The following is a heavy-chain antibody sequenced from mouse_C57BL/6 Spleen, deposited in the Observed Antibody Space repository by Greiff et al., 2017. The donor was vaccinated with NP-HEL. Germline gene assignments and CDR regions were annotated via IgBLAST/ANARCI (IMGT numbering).Heavy chain of an antibody. V-gene: IGHV1-69*01. J-gene: IGHJ1*03. D-gene: IGHD1-1*01. CDR3: ARGGNYGWYFDV. CDR2: IDPSDSYT. CDR1: GYTFTSYW. Sequence: QVQLQQPGAELVMPGASVKLSCKASGYTFTSYWMHWVKQRPGQGLEWIGEIDPSDSYTNYNQKFKGKSTLTVDKSSSTAYMQLSSLTSEDSAVYYCARGGNYGWYFDVWGTGTTVTVSS.